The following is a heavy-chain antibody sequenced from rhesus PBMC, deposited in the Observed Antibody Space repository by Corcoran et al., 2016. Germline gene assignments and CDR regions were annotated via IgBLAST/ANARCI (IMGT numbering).Heavy chain of an antibody. Sequence: QVQLQESGPGLVKPSETLSRTCAVSGGSISSNYWSGIRQPPGKGLERIGYIYGSSGSNYYKPSLKRRVTISTDTSKNQFSLKLSSVTAADTAVYYCARGVWGDYYDYWGQGVLVTVSS. CDR2: IYGSSGSN. CDR1: GGSISSNY. CDR3: ARGVWGDYYDY. D-gene: IGHD3-34*01. J-gene: IGHJ4*01. V-gene: IGHV4-160*01.